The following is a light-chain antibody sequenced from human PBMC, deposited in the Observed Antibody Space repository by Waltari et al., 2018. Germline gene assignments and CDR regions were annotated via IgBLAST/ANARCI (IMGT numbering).Light chain of an antibody. CDR2: AAS. Sequence: DIVMTQSPDSLAVSLGERATINCKSSQCVLHSSNNKNYLAWYQQKPGKAPNLLFYAASSLQSGVPSRFSGSGSGTDFTLTVSSLQPEDFATYYCQQSYSSPRTFGQGTKVEIK. CDR1: QCVLHSSNNKNY. J-gene: IGKJ1*01. V-gene: IGKV4-1*01. CDR3: QQSYSSPRT.